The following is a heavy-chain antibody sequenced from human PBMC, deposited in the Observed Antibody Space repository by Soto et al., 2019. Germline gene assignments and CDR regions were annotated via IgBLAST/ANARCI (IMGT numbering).Heavy chain of an antibody. D-gene: IGHD3-10*01. V-gene: IGHV3-7*03. CDR3: AISATGRGGVDV. Sequence: EVQLVDSGGGLVQPGGSLRLACAASGFTLSNYWMSCVRQAPGKGLEWVANINPDGGEKYYVDSVMGRFTISRDNPKNSLYVEMNSLRPEDTAVYYCAISATGRGGVDVWGQGTTVTVSS. CDR1: GFTLSNYW. J-gene: IGHJ6*02. CDR2: INPDGGEK.